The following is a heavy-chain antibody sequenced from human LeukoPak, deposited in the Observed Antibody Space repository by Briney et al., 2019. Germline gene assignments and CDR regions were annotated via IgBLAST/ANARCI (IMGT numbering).Heavy chain of an antibody. CDR1: GFTFDDYA. J-gene: IGHJ5*02. CDR2: ISWNSGSI. V-gene: IGHV3-9*01. CDR3: AKTGALNWFDP. D-gene: IGHD4/OR15-4a*01. Sequence: PGGSLRLSCAASGFTFDDYAMHWVRQAPGKGLEWVSGISWNSGSIGYADSVKGRFTISRDNAKNSLHLQMNSLRAEDTALYYCAKTGALNWFDPWGQGTLVTVSS.